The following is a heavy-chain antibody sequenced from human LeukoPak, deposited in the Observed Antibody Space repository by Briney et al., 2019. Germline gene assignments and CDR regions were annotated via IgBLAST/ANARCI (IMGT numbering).Heavy chain of an antibody. J-gene: IGHJ4*02. CDR1: EYTFTGYY. V-gene: IGHV1-2*02. D-gene: IGHD6-13*01. Sequence: GASVKVSCKASEYTFTGYYMHWVRQAPGQGLEWMGWINPNSGGTNYAQKFQGRVTMTRDTSISTAYMELSRLRSDDTAVYYCARETRYSSSWLNYWGQGTLVTVSS. CDR3: ARETRYSSSWLNY. CDR2: INPNSGGT.